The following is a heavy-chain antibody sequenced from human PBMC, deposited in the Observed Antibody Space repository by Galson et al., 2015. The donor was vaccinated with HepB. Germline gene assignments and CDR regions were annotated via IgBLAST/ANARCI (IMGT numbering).Heavy chain of an antibody. D-gene: IGHD4-17*01. CDR3: ARDINRLSSLTVTTVNWFDP. J-gene: IGHJ5*02. Sequence: SVKVSCKASGYTFTGYYMHWVRQAPGQGLEWMGRINPNSGGTNYAQKFQGRVTMTRDTSISTAYMELSRLRSDDTAVYYCARDINRLSSLTVTTVNWFDPWGQGTLVTVSS. V-gene: IGHV1-2*06. CDR1: GYTFTGYY. CDR2: INPNSGGT.